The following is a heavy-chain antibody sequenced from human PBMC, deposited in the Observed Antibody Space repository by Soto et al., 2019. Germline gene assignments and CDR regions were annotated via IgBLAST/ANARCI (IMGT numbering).Heavy chain of an antibody. Sequence: QVQLQESGPGLVKPSETLSLTCTVSGGSISSYYWSWIRQPPGKGLEWIGYIYYRGSTNYNPSLKSRVTISVDTSKNPFSLKLSSVAAADTAVYYCASHGSDGDQIDYWGQGTLVTVSS. CDR2: IYYRGST. J-gene: IGHJ4*02. CDR1: GGSISSYY. CDR3: ASHGSDGDQIDY. V-gene: IGHV4-59*01. D-gene: IGHD4-17*01.